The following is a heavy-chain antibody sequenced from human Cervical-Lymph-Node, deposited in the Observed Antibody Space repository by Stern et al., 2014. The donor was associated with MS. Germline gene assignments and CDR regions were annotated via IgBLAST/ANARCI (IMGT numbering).Heavy chain of an antibody. Sequence: QVQLQESGPGLVKPSQTLSLTCTVSGGPISSGTYYWSWIRQPAGKGLEWIGRIYTSGSTDYTSSLKARVPIPLDMPKTQLPLSLPHVTAADTAVYYCARGRNGFGYDSWGQGTLATVSP. CDR1: GGPISSGTYY. CDR2: IYTSGST. D-gene: IGHD2-15*01. J-gene: IGHJ4*02. CDR3: ARGRNGFGYDS. V-gene: IGHV4-61*02.